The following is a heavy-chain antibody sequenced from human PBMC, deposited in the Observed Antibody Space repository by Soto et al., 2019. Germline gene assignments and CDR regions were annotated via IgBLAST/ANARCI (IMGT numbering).Heavy chain of an antibody. J-gene: IGHJ3*01. CDR2: IYWNDVK. CDR3: ARGLATLPVFAFDV. V-gene: IGHV2-5*01. CDR1: GSSLSLSGVG. Sequence: QITLKGSGPTLVKPTETVTLTCTLSGSSLSLSGVGLGWIRQTPGKALEWLVLIYWNDVKHYNPSLESRLTIFKDTSKNLAVLTMTDMDPVDTATYYCARGLATLPVFAFDVWGQGTVVTVSS.